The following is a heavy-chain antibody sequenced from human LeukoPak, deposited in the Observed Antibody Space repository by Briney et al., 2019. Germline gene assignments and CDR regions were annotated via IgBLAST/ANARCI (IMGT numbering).Heavy chain of an antibody. D-gene: IGHD3-22*01. CDR1: GGSISSYY. Sequence: ETLSLTCTVSGGSISSYYWSWIRQPPGKGLEWVSFISSSSSYIYYADSVKGRFTISRDNAKNSLYLQMNSLRAEDTAVYYCARENRNYYDSSGFDYWGQGTLVTVSS. J-gene: IGHJ4*02. V-gene: IGHV3-21*01. CDR2: ISSSSSYI. CDR3: ARENRNYYDSSGFDY.